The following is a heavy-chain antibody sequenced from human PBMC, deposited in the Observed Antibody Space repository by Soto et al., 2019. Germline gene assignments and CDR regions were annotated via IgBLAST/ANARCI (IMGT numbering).Heavy chain of an antibody. CDR2: MSHSGGT. Sequence: QVQLQQWGAGLLKPSETLSLTCAVFGGSVNSGNYYWSWIRQPPGKGLEWIGEMSHSGGTHFNPSLTSRVTISVDTSKNQFPLKMSSVTAADTALHYCARVERGTATTVVDAFDIWGPGTMVTVSS. J-gene: IGHJ3*02. CDR3: ARVERGTATTVVDAFDI. V-gene: IGHV4-34*01. D-gene: IGHD1-1*01. CDR1: GGSVNSGNYY.